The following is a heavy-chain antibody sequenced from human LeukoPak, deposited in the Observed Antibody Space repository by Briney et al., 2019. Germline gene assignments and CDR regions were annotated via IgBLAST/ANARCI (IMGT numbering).Heavy chain of an antibody. CDR1: GFTFSSYG. J-gene: IGHJ4*02. D-gene: IGHD3-3*01. CDR2: IRYDGSNK. Sequence: GGSLRLSCAASGFTFSSYGMHWVRQAPGKGLEWVAFIRYDGSNKYYADSVKGRFTISRDNSKNTLYLQMNSLRAEDTAVYYCAKTALSDFWSGYQYYFDYWGQGTLVTVSS. CDR3: AKTALSDFWSGYQYYFDY. V-gene: IGHV3-30*02.